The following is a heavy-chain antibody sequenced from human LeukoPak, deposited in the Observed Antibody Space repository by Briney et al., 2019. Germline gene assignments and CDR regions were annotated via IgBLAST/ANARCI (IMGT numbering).Heavy chain of an antibody. CDR3: ARVSRRRVVNDTYYFDY. D-gene: IGHD2-8*02. CDR1: GYTFTSYD. J-gene: IGHJ4*02. CDR2: MNPNSGNT. V-gene: IGHV1-8*01. Sequence: ASVKVSCKASGYTFTSYDSNWVRQATGQGLEWMGWMNPNSGNTGYAQKFQGRVTMARNTSLSTAYMELSSLRSVDTAVYYCARVSRRRVVNDTYYFDYWGGGSLVSVSS.